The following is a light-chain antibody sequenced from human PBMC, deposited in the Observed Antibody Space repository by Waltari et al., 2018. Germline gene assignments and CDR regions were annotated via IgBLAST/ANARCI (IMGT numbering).Light chain of an antibody. CDR1: SIAVGGYNY. CDR2: DVS. CDR3: SSYTSSTVV. J-gene: IGLJ2*01. Sequence: QSALTQPASVSGSPGQSITISCTGTSIAVGGYNYVSWYQQHPGKAPKLMIYDVSNRPSGVSKRFSGSKSGNTAALTISGLQAEDEADYYCSSYTSSTVVFGGGTKLTVL. V-gene: IGLV2-14*03.